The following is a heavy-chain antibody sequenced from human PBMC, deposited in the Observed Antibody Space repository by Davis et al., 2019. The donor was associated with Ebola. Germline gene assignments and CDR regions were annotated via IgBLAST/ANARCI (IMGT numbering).Heavy chain of an antibody. J-gene: IGHJ5*02. D-gene: IGHD1-7*01. V-gene: IGHV1-3*01. CDR1: GYTFTSYA. CDR3: ARGVTGTTDWFDP. CDR2: INAGNGNT. Sequence: ASVKVSCKASGYTFTSYAMHWVRQAPGQRLEWMGWINAGNGNTKYSQKFQGRVTITRDTSASTAYMELSSLRSEDTAVYYCARGVTGTTDWFDPWGQGTLVTVYS.